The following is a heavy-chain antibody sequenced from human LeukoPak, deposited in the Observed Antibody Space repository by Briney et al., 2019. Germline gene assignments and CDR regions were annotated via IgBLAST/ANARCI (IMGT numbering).Heavy chain of an antibody. CDR1: GGSISSTNW. D-gene: IGHD1-26*01. Sequence: SGTLSLTRGVSGGSISSTNWWRWVRQPPGQGLEWIGEISLSGRTNYNPSLKSRVTMSLDESKNQVSLNLASVTAADTAVYYCSRESGAFSPFGHWGQGTLVTVTS. V-gene: IGHV4-4*02. J-gene: IGHJ4*02. CDR3: SRESGAFSPFGH. CDR2: ISLSGRT.